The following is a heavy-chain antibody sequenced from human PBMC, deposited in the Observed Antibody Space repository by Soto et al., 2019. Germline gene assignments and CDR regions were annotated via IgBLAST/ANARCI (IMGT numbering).Heavy chain of an antibody. CDR2: INPNSGGT. CDR3: AREGGDDIRGYAFDI. V-gene: IGHV1-2*02. CDR1: GYTFTSYY. J-gene: IGHJ3*02. Sequence: GSVQVSCKASGYTFTSYYMHWVRQPPGQGLEGMGWINPNSGGTTYAQKFQGGVTMTRDTSTSTAYIELSSLRSDDTAGYYCAREGGDDIRGYAFDIWGQGTMVTVSS. D-gene: IGHD4-17*01.